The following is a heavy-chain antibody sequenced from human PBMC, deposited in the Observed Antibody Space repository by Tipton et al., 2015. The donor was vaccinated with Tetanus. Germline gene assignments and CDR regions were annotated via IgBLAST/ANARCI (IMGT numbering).Heavy chain of an antibody. V-gene: IGHV3-7*04. CDR2: IKQDGSEK. Sequence: GSLRLSCAASGFTFSSYWMSWVRQAPGKGLEWVANIKQDGSEKYYVDSVKGRFTISRDNAKNSLYLQMNSLRAEDTAVYYCARGPLWFGELLPVLDYYYGMDAWGQGTTVTVSS. D-gene: IGHD3-10*01. J-gene: IGHJ6*02. CDR3: ARGPLWFGELLPVLDYYYGMDA. CDR1: GFTFSSYW.